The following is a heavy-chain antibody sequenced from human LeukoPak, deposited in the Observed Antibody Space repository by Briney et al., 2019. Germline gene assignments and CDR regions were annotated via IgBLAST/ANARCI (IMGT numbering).Heavy chain of an antibody. D-gene: IGHD6-19*01. J-gene: IGHJ4*02. Sequence: SVKVSCKASGGTFSSYAISWVRQAPGQGLEWMGGIIPIFGTANYAQKFQGRVTINADESTSTAYMELSSLRSEDAAVYYCARALKAGLYYFDYWGQGTLVTVSS. CDR1: GGTFSSYA. CDR2: IIPIFGTA. V-gene: IGHV1-69*01. CDR3: ARALKAGLYYFDY.